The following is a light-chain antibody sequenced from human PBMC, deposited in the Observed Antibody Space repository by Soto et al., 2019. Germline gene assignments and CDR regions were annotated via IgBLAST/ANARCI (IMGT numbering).Light chain of an antibody. V-gene: IGLV1-44*01. Sequence: QSVLTQPPSASGTPGQRVTVSCSGSTSNIGSYTVNWYQQVPGTAPKLLIYTNNQRPSGVPDRFSGSKSGTSASLAISGLQSEDEADYYCATWDDSLNGPVFGGGTKLTVL. CDR3: ATWDDSLNGPV. CDR2: TNN. J-gene: IGLJ2*01. CDR1: TSNIGSYT.